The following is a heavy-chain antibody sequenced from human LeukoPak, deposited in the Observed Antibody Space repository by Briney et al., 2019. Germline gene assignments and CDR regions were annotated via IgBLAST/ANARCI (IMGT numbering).Heavy chain of an antibody. Sequence: QPGGSLRLSCAASGFTFISSAMSSVRQAPGKRLEWVSGFGSSGAGAYYAVAVKGRFTISRDNSKTTLYLQMNSLRAEDTAVYYCATTLHSGYYELYWGQGTLVTVSS. CDR2: FGSSGAGA. J-gene: IGHJ4*02. D-gene: IGHD3-22*01. CDR3: ATTLHSGYYELY. CDR1: GFTFISSA. V-gene: IGHV3-23*01.